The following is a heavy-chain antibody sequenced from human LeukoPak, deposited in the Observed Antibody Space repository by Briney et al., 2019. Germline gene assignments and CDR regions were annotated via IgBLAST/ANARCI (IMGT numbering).Heavy chain of an antibody. CDR1: GFTFSSYA. Sequence: GGSLRLSCAASGFTFSSYAMHWVRQAPGKGLEWMAVISYDGSNKYYADSVKGRFTISRDNSKNTLYLQMNSLRAEDTAVYYCAGALPAMTTVAFDIWGQGTMVTVSS. V-gene: IGHV3-30-3*01. J-gene: IGHJ3*02. CDR3: AGALPAMTTVAFDI. CDR2: ISYDGSNK. D-gene: IGHD4-17*01.